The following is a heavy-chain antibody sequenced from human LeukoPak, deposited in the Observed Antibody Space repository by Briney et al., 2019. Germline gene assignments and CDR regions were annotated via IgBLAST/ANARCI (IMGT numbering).Heavy chain of an antibody. D-gene: IGHD4-17*01. Sequence: GASVKVSCKASGYTFTGYYMHWVRQAPGQGLEWMGWINPNSGGTNYAQKFQGRVTMTRDTSISTAYMELSRLRSDDTAVYYCARDLMTTGTLGYFDYWGQGTLVTVSS. V-gene: IGHV1-2*02. CDR1: GYTFTGYY. CDR3: ARDLMTTGTLGYFDY. CDR2: INPNSGGT. J-gene: IGHJ4*02.